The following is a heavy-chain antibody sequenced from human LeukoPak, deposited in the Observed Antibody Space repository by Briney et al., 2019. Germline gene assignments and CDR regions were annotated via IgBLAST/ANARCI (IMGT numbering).Heavy chain of an antibody. CDR3: ARGSGYSGYDPFDY. Sequence: KTSETLSLTCTVSGGSISSYYWSWIRQPPGKGLEWIGYIYYSGSTNYNPSLKSRVTISVDTSKNQFSLKLSSVTAAGTAVYYCARGSGYSGYDPFDYWGQGTLVTVSS. CDR1: GGSISSYY. J-gene: IGHJ4*02. V-gene: IGHV4-59*01. D-gene: IGHD5-12*01. CDR2: IYYSGST.